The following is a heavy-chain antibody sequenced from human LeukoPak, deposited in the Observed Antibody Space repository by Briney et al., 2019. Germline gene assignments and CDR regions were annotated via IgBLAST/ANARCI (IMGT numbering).Heavy chain of an antibody. J-gene: IGHJ3*02. CDR1: GYTFTGYY. CDR3: ARVSAKAVTMVRGVIIGAFDI. CDR2: INPNSGGT. D-gene: IGHD3-10*01. V-gene: IGHV1-2*02. Sequence: ASVKVSCKASGYTFTGYYMHWVRQAPGQGLEWMGWINPNSGGTNYAQKFQGRVTMTRDTSISTAYMELSRLRSDDTAVYYCARVSAKAVTMVRGVIIGAFDIWGQGTMVTVSS.